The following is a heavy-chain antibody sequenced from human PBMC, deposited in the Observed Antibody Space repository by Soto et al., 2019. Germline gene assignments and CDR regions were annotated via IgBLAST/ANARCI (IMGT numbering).Heavy chain of an antibody. D-gene: IGHD6-13*01. CDR1: GGSFSGYY. CDR3: ARAAMGGSSWPFDY. CDR2: INHSGST. Sequence: PSETLSLTCAVYGGSFSGYYWSWIRQPPGKGLERIGEINHSGSTNYNPSLKSRVTISVDTSKNQFSLKLSSVTAADTAVYYCARAAMGGSSWPFDYWGQGTLVTV. V-gene: IGHV4-34*01. J-gene: IGHJ4*02.